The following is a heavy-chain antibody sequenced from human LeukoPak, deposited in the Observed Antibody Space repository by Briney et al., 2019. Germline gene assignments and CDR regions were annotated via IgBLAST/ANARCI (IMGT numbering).Heavy chain of an antibody. D-gene: IGHD3-3*01. CDR1: GGSFSGYY. J-gene: IGHJ4*02. Sequence: SETLSLTCAVYGGSFSGYYWSWIRQPPGKGLEWIGEINHSGSTNYNPSLKSRVTISVDTSTNQFSLKLSPVTAADTAVYYFVRGYYDVRIGYYSPPLGYWGQGPLVIVSS. CDR2: INHSGST. CDR3: VRGYYDVRIGYYSPPLGY. V-gene: IGHV4-34*01.